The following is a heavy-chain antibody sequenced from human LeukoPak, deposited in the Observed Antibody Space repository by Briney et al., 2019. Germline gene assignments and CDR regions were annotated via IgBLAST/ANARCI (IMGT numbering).Heavy chain of an antibody. CDR3: ARVEGSSSWYPSYYYYYMDV. CDR2: ISTYNGNT. D-gene: IGHD6-13*01. Sequence: ASVKVSCKASGYTFTNYGISWVRQAPGQGLEWMGWISTYNGNTNYAQKLQGRVTMTTDTSTSTAYMELRRLRSGDTAVYYCARVEGSSSWYPSYYYYYMDVWGKGTTVTISS. CDR1: GYTFTNYG. J-gene: IGHJ6*03. V-gene: IGHV1-18*01.